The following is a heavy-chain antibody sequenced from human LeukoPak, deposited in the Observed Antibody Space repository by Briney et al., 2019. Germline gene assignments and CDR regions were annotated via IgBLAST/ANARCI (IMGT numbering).Heavy chain of an antibody. CDR3: ARGGGITGTHDAFDI. V-gene: IGHV1-69*04. Sequence: GASVKVSCKASGGTFSSYAISWVRQAPGQGLEWMGRIIPILGIANYAQKFQGRVTITADKSTSTAYMELSSLRSEDTAVYYCARGGGITGTHDAFDIWGQGTVVTVSS. CDR1: GGTFSSYA. J-gene: IGHJ3*02. CDR2: IIPILGIA. D-gene: IGHD1-20*01.